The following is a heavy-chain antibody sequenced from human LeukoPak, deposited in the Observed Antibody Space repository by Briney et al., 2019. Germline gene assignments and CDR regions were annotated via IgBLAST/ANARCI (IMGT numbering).Heavy chain of an antibody. Sequence: GGSLRLSCAASGFTFSSYSMNWVRQAPGKGLEWVSSITGDSNDRYYADSVRGRFTISRDNAKNSLYSQMTSLRAEDRAVYYRARDFDYGDYWGQGTLVTVSS. CDR1: GFTFSSYS. J-gene: IGHJ4*02. CDR2: ITGDSNDR. V-gene: IGHV3-21*01. CDR3: ARDFDYGDY.